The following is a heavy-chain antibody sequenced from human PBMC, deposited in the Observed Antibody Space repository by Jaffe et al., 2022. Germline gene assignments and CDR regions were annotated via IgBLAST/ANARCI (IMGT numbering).Heavy chain of an antibody. V-gene: IGHV3-74*01. J-gene: IGHJ4*02. Sequence: EVQLVESGGGLVQPGGSLRLSCAASGFTISSYWMHWVRQAPGKGLVWVSRINGDGSTTNYADSVKGRFTISRDNAKNTLYLQMNSLRAEDTALYYCANYGLGVPLWGQGTLVTVSS. D-gene: IGHD3-3*01. CDR2: INGDGSTT. CDR3: ANYGLGVPL. CDR1: GFTISSYW.